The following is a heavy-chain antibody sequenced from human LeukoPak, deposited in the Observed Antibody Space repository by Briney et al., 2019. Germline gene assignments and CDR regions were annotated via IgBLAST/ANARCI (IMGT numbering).Heavy chain of an antibody. Sequence: SVKVSCKASGGTFSSYAISWVRQAPGQGLEWMGGIIPIFGTANYAQKFQGRVTMTRDTSTSTVYMELSSLRSEDTAVYYCARDQGQLVGGVVESGDYWGQGTLVTVSS. CDR2: IIPIFGTA. CDR3: ARDQGQLVGGVVESGDY. CDR1: GGTFSSYA. J-gene: IGHJ4*02. D-gene: IGHD2-15*01. V-gene: IGHV1-69*05.